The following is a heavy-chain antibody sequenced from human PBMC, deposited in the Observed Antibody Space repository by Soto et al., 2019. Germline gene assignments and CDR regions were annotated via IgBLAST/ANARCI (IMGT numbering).Heavy chain of an antibody. CDR1: GGSISSGGYY. CDR2: IYYSGST. V-gene: IGHV4-31*03. CDR3: AGDIKKNRYSGYNTNYGMDA. D-gene: IGHD5-12*01. J-gene: IGHJ6*01. Sequence: PSETLSLTCTASGGSISSGGYYWSWIRQHPGKGLEWIGYIYYSGSTYYNPSLKSRVTISVDTSKNQFSLKLSSVTAADTAVYYCAGDIKKNRYSGYNTNYGMDAWGQGTTVTGSS.